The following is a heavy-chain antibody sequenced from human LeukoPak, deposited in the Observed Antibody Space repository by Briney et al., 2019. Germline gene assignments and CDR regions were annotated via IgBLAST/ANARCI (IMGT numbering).Heavy chain of an antibody. CDR2: IYYSGST. J-gene: IGHJ4*02. D-gene: IGHD3-16*02. CDR1: GGSISSSTYY. CDR3: ARGRMNYDYVWGSYRYTGYFDY. V-gene: IGHV4-39*07. Sequence: KPSETLSLTCTVSGGSISSSTYYWGWIRQSPGKGLEWFGSIYYSGSTNYNPSLKRRVTISVDTSKNQFSLKLSSVTAADTAVYYCARGRMNYDYVWGSYRYTGYFDYWGQGTLVTVSS.